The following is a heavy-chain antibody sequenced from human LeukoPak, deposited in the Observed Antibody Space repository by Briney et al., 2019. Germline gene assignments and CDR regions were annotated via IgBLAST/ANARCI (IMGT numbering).Heavy chain of an antibody. CDR1: GGSISSSSYY. V-gene: IGHV4-39*01. J-gene: IGHJ4*02. D-gene: IGHD3-9*01. CDR2: IYYSGST. CDR3: ARGGLRYFDWLSTREYYFDY. Sequence: SETLSLTCTVSGGSISSSSYYWGWIRQPPGKGLEWIGSIYYSGSTYYNPSLKSRVTISVDTSKNQFSLKLSSVTAADTAVYYCARGGLRYFDWLSTREYYFDYWGRGTLVTVSS.